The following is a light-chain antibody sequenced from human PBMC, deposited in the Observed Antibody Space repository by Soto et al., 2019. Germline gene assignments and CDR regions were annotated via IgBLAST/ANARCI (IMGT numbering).Light chain of an antibody. V-gene: IGLV2-14*01. Sequence: QSALTQPASVSGSPGQSITISCTGTSSDVGGYKYVSWYQQHPGKAPKLMIYEVSNRPSGVSNRFSGSKSGNTASLTISGLQAEDEADYYCSSYTSSSTLWVFGGGTKVTVL. CDR2: EVS. CDR3: SSYTSSSTLWV. J-gene: IGLJ3*02. CDR1: SSDVGGYKY.